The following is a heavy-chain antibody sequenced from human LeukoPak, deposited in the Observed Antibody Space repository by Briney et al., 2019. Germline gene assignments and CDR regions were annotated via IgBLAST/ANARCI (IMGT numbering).Heavy chain of an antibody. CDR3: ARSGTVTTWYYGMDV. D-gene: IGHD4-17*01. Sequence: GGSLRLSCAASGFAFSSYSMNWVRQAPGKGLEWVSYISTRSSTIYYADSVKGRFTISRDNAKNSLYLQMNSLRAEDTAVYYCARSGTVTTWYYGMDVWGQGTTVTVSS. CDR1: GFAFSSYS. J-gene: IGHJ6*02. CDR2: ISTRSSTI. V-gene: IGHV3-48*04.